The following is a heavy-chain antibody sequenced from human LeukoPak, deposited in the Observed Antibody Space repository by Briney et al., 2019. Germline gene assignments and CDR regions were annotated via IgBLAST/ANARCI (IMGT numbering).Heavy chain of an antibody. CDR1: GYTFTSCG. CDR3: ARALEPLWFGVEESFDP. J-gene: IGHJ5*02. CDR2: MNPNSGNT. D-gene: IGHD3-10*01. V-gene: IGHV1-8*03. Sequence: GASVKVSCKASGYTFTSCGICWVRQAPGQGLGWMGWMNPNSGNTGYAQKFQGRVTITRNTSISTASMELSRLRSEDTAVYYCARALEPLWFGVEESFDPWGQGTLVTVSS.